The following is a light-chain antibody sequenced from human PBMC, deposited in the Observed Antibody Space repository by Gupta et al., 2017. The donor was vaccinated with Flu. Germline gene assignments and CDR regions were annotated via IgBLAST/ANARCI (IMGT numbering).Light chain of an antibody. V-gene: IGKV1-17*01. CDR3: LQHKSYPLT. CDR2: GAS. Sequence: DIQMTQSPSSVSASVGDRVTITCRASQDIRKDLAWFQQKPGQAPKRLIYGASSLQSGVPSRFSGSGFGTEFTLTITSLQSEDFATYYCLQHKSYPLTCGGGTKVEIK. J-gene: IGKJ4*01. CDR1: QDIRKD.